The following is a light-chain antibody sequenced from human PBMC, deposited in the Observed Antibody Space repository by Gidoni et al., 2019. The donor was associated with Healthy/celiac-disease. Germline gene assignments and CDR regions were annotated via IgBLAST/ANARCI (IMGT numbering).Light chain of an antibody. V-gene: IGKV1-39*01. CDR1: QSISSY. J-gene: IGKJ3*01. Sequence: IQMTQSPSSLSPSVGDRVTITCRASQSISSYLTWYQQQPGEAPKLLIYAASSLQSGVPSRFSGSGSGTDFTLTISSLQPEDFATYYCQQSYSTPRAFGPGTKVEIK. CDR3: QQSYSTPRA. CDR2: AAS.